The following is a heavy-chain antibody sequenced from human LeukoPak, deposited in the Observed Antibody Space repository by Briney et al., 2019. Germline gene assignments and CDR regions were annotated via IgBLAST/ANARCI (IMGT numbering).Heavy chain of an antibody. D-gene: IGHD2-15*01. CDR1: GFTFSSYW. J-gene: IGHJ2*01. CDR3: ARDRVVVVAGYWYFDL. V-gene: IGHV3-7*01. Sequence: GGSLRLSCAAPGFTFSSYWMSWVRQAPGKGLEWVANIKQDGSEKYYVDSVKGRFTISRDNAKNSLYLQMNSLRAEDTAVYYCARDRVVVVAGYWYFDLWGRGTLVTVSS. CDR2: IKQDGSEK.